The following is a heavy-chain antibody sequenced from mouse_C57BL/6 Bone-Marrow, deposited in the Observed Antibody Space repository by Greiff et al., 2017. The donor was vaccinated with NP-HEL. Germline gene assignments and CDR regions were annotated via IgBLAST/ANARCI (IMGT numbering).Heavy chain of an antibody. Sequence: EVKVVEPGGDLVKPGGSLKLSCAASGFTFSSYGMSWVRQTPGKRLEWVATISSGGSYTYYTESVKGRFTFSSDNAKNTLYLQMSSLKSEDTAMYYCARGRGFYYGSPAWFAYWGQGTLVTVSA. D-gene: IGHD1-1*01. CDR2: ISSGGSYT. J-gene: IGHJ3*01. CDR3: ARGRGFYYGSPAWFAY. V-gene: IGHV5-6*01. CDR1: GFTFSSYG.